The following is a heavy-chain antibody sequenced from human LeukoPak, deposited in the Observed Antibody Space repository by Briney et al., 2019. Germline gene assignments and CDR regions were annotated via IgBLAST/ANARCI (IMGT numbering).Heavy chain of an antibody. J-gene: IGHJ4*02. CDR1: GFTFSSYS. D-gene: IGHD6-19*01. CDR3: ARDAGSGTYYFDY. Sequence: GGSLRLSCAASGFTFSSYSMNWVRQAPGKGLEWVSSISSSSSYIYYADSVKGRFTISRDNAKNSLYLQMNGLRAEDTAVYYCARDAGSGTYYFDYWGQGTLVTVSS. CDR2: ISSSSSYI. V-gene: IGHV3-21*01.